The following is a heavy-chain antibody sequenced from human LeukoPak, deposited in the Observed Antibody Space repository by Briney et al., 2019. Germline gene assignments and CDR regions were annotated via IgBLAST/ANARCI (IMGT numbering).Heavy chain of an antibody. J-gene: IGHJ6*02. D-gene: IGHD2-15*01. CDR3: ARWRFERSCSGGSCQTNYYYYYGLDV. CDR1: GFTFSSYW. Sequence: PGGSLRLSCAASGFTFSSYWMHWVRQAPGKGLVWVSRINSDGSSTNYADSVKGRFTISRDNAKNTLYLQMNSLRAEDTAVYYCARWRFERSCSGGSCQTNYYYYYGLDVWGQGTTVTVSS. CDR2: INSDGSST. V-gene: IGHV3-74*01.